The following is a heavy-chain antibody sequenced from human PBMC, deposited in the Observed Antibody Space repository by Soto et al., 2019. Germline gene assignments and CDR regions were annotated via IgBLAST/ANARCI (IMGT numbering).Heavy chain of an antibody. CDR3: AKIPITIFGVVIIPYYDYMDV. Sequence: EVQLLESGGGLVQPGGSLRLSCAASGFTFSSYAMRWVRQAPGKGLEWVSAISGSGGSTYYADSVKGRFTISRDNSKNTLYLQMNSLRAEDTAVYYCAKIPITIFGVVIIPYYDYMDVWGKGTTVTVSS. V-gene: IGHV3-23*01. J-gene: IGHJ6*03. D-gene: IGHD3-3*01. CDR1: GFTFSSYA. CDR2: ISGSGGST.